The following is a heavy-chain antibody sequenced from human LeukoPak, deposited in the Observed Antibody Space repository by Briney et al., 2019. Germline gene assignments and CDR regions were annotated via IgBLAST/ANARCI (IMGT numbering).Heavy chain of an antibody. Sequence: GSLRLSCAASGFTLNSDAMSWVRQPPGKGLEWIGEINHSGSTNYNPSLKSRVTISVDTSKNQFSLKLSSVTAADTAVYYCRVDYYDSSGYTPGWYFDLWGRGTLVTVSS. V-gene: IGHV4-34*08. CDR3: RVDYYDSSGYTPGWYFDL. J-gene: IGHJ2*01. CDR1: GFTLNSDA. D-gene: IGHD3-22*01. CDR2: INHSGST.